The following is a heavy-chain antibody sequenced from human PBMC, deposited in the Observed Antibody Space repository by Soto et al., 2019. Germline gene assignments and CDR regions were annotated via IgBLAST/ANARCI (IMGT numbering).Heavy chain of an antibody. CDR1: GYTFSSYA. CDR3: ARDGSSGYSDDYYYGMDV. D-gene: IGHD3-10*01. Sequence: QVQLVQSGAEVKKPGASVKVSCKASGYTFSSYAISWVRQAPGQRLEWMGWISAYNANTNYAQKLQGRVTMTTDTSTSTAYMELRCLRSDDTAVYYCARDGSSGYSDDYYYGMDVWGQGTTVTVSS. V-gene: IGHV1-18*01. J-gene: IGHJ6*02. CDR2: ISAYNANT.